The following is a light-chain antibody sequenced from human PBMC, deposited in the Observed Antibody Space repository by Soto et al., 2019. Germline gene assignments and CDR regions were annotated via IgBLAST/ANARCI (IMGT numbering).Light chain of an antibody. J-gene: IGKJ3*01. Sequence: DIQMTQSPSSLSASVGDRVTITCRASQGISNYLAWYQQKPGKVPKLLIYAASTLQSGVPSRFSGSGSGTDFTLTISSLQPEDVATYDWQKYNSATFTFGPGTKVDIK. V-gene: IGKV1-27*01. CDR2: AAS. CDR3: QKYNSATFT. CDR1: QGISNY.